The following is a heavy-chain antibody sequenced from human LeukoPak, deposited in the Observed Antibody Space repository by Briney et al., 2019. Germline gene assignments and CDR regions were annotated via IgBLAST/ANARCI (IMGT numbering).Heavy chain of an antibody. J-gene: IGHJ3*02. D-gene: IGHD3-3*01. Sequence: PGGSLRLSCAASGFTFSSYGMLWVRQAPGRGSRWVAVILYDGSNKYYADSVKGRFTMSRDNCKNKLDLQMSSLRAEGPAVYYCAISPGTILGVLIMSVDPSPDAFDIWGQGTMVTVSP. CDR2: ILYDGSNK. V-gene: IGHV3-30-3*01. CDR1: GFTFSSYG. CDR3: AISPGTILGVLIMSVDPSPDAFDI.